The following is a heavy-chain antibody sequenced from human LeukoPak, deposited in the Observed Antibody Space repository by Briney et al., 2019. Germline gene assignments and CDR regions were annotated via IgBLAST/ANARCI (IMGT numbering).Heavy chain of an antibody. J-gene: IGHJ4*02. D-gene: IGHD2-2*01. V-gene: IGHV3-21*01. CDR1: GFIFSNYW. Sequence: GGSLRLSCAASGFIFSNYWMTWVRQAPGKGLEWVSAIDPSSTYIYYADSVKGRFTISRDNAENSLYLQMNSLRVEDTAVYYCARAPTVLVGYCSSSSCQADYWGQGTLVTVSS. CDR2: IDPSSTYI. CDR3: ARAPTVLVGYCSSSSCQADY.